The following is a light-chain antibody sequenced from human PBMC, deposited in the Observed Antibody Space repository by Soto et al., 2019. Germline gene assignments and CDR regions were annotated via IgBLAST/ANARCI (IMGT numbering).Light chain of an antibody. J-gene: IGKJ1*01. CDR1: QSISSD. V-gene: IGKV1-39*01. CDR3: QQSYSTPRT. Sequence: QSQLSGNASEEQSVNFPSXASQSISSDLNWYQQKPGKAPKVLIYAASTLQSGVPSRFSGSGSGTDFTLTISSLQPEDFATYYCQQSYSTPRTFGQGVEVDIK. CDR2: AAS.